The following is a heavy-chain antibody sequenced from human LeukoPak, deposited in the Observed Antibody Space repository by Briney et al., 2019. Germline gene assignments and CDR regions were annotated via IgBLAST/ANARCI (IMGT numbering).Heavy chain of an antibody. D-gene: IGHD3-10*01. CDR1: GGSISSGGYS. J-gene: IGHJ5*02. Sequence: PSQTLSLTCAVSGGSISSGGYSRSWIRQPPGKGLEWIGYIYHSGSTYYNPSLKSRVTISVDRSKNQFSLKLSSVTAADTAVYYCARVGTMVRGVISTTWFDPWGQGTLVTVSS. CDR3: ARVGTMVRGVISTTWFDP. V-gene: IGHV4-30-2*01. CDR2: IYHSGST.